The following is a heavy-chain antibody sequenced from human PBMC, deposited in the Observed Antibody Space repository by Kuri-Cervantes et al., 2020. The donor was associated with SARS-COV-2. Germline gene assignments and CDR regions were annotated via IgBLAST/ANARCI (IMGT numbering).Heavy chain of an antibody. CDR3: ATLRGYCSGTSCYPGAEYFQH. CDR1: GYSFTSYW. Sequence: KVSCKGSGYSFTSYWISWVRQMPGKGLEWMGRIDPSDSYTNYSPSFQGHVTISADKSISTAYLQWSSLKASDTAMYYCATLRGYCSGTSCYPGAEYFQHWGQGTLVTVSS. D-gene: IGHD2-2*01. J-gene: IGHJ1*01. V-gene: IGHV5-10-1*01. CDR2: IDPSDSYT.